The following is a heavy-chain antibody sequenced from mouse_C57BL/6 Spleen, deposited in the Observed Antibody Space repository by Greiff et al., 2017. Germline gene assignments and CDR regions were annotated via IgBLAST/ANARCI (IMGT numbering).Heavy chain of an antibody. CDR1: GYSFTGYY. D-gene: IGHD4-1*01. CDR3: AREGELGRAWFAY. Sequence: VQLQQSGPELVKPGASVKISCKASGYSFTGYYMNWVKQSPEKSLEWIGEINPSTGGTTYNQKFKAKATLTVDKSSSTAYMQLKSLTSEDSAVYYCAREGELGRAWFAYWGQGTLVTVSA. J-gene: IGHJ3*01. V-gene: IGHV1-42*01. CDR2: INPSTGGT.